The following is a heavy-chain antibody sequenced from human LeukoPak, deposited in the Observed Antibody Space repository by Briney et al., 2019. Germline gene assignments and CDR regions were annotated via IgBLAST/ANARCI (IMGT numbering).Heavy chain of an antibody. D-gene: IGHD1-26*01. CDR2: ISYDGSNK. CDR3: ARDWLSGDALDI. J-gene: IGHJ3*02. CDR1: GFTFSSYA. V-gene: IGHV3-30-3*01. Sequence: TVGSLRLSCAASGFTFSSYAMHGGRQAPGKGLGRVAVISYDGSNKYYADSVKGRFTISRDNSKNTLYLQMNSLRADDTAVYYCARDWLSGDALDIWGQGTMVTVSS.